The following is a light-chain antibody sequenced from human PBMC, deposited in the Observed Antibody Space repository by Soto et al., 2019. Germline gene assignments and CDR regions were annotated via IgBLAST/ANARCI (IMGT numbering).Light chain of an antibody. CDR1: QTIGRN. J-gene: IGKJ1*01. V-gene: IGKV3-15*01. CDR3: QQYNDWPPWT. Sequence: EIVMTQSPATLSVSPGARATLSCRASQTIGRNLAWYQQKPGQAPRLLIYDASTRATAIPARFSGSGSGTEFTLTISSLQSDDFAVYYGQQYNDWPPWTFGQGTKVEIK. CDR2: DAS.